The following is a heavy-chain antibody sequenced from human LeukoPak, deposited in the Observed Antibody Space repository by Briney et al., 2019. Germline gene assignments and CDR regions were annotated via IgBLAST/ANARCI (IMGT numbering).Heavy chain of an antibody. V-gene: IGHV3-53*04. CDR2: IYSGGST. CDR3: ARLFRPYYDSSGYSDY. CDR1: GLTFSSYA. Sequence: GGSLRLSCAASGLTFSSYAMSWVRQAPGKGLEWVSVIYSGGSTYYADSVKGRFTISRHNSKNTLYLQMNSLRAEDTAVYYCARLFRPYYDSSGYSDYWGQGTLVTVSS. D-gene: IGHD3-22*01. J-gene: IGHJ4*02.